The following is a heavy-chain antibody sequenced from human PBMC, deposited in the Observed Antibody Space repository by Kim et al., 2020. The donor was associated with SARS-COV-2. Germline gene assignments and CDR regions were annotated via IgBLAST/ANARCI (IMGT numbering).Heavy chain of an antibody. CDR3: AKDLRGHKAGTWYFDI. V-gene: IGHV3-23*01. D-gene: IGHD6-13*01. CDR2: LTSSSDNI. J-gene: IGHJ2*01. Sequence: GGSLRLSCAASGFTFSSYSMGWVRQAPGKGLEWVSALTSSSDNIYYADSVKGRFTISRDNSRNTLYLQMNSLRAEDTALYYCAKDLRGHKAGTWYFDIWG. CDR1: GFTFSSYS.